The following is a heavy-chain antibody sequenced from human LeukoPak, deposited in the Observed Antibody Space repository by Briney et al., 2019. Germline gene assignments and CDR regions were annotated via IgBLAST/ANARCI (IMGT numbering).Heavy chain of an antibody. V-gene: IGHV1-69*05. J-gene: IGHJ4*02. CDR3: ARGLPSSGLVY. D-gene: IGHD6-19*01. Sequence: SVKVSCXASGGTFSSYAISWVRQARGQGLEWMGRIIPIFGTANYAQKFQGRVTITTDESTSTAYMELSSLRSEDTAVYYCARGLPSSGLVYWGQGTLVTVSS. CDR2: IIPIFGTA. CDR1: GGTFSSYA.